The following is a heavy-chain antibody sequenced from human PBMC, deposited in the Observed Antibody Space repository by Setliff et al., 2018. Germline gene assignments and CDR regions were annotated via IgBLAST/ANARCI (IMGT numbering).Heavy chain of an antibody. Sequence: LSLTCTVSGGSISSGGYYWSWIRQHPGKGLEWIGYIYYSGSTYYNPSLKSRVTISVDTSKNQFSLKLSSVTAADTAVYYCARDKGDGYGVDAYAGGGFDIWGQGTMGTVS. CDR3: ARDKGDGYGVDAYAGGGFDI. D-gene: IGHD4-17*01. CDR1: GGSISSGGYY. V-gene: IGHV4-31*03. CDR2: IYYSGST. J-gene: IGHJ3*02.